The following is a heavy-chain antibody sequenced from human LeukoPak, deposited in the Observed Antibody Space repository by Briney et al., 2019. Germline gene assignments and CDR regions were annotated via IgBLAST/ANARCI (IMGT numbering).Heavy chain of an antibody. CDR1: GFTFSSYS. V-gene: IGHV3-21*04. J-gene: IGHJ4*02. CDR2: ISSSSSYI. CDR3: AQHYYGSGSYSDY. D-gene: IGHD3-10*01. Sequence: PGGSLRLSCAASGFTFSSYSMNWVRQAPGKGLEWVSSISSSSSYIYYADSVKGRFTISRDNAKNSLYLQMNSLRAEDTAVYYCAQHYYGSGSYSDYWGQGTLVTVSS.